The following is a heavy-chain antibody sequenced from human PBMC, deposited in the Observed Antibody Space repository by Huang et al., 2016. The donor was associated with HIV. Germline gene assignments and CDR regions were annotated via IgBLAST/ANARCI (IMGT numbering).Heavy chain of an antibody. Sequence: QVQLQESGPGLVKPSETLSLTCTVSGGPISSYYWSWIRQPPGNGLEWIGYIHYSGSTNYNPSLKSRVTTSVDTSKNQFFLKLSSVTAADTAVYYCARGGPYSRDYYYYGMDVWGQGTTVTVSS. CDR2: IHYSGST. D-gene: IGHD6-13*01. V-gene: IGHV4-59*01. J-gene: IGHJ6*02. CDR3: ARGGPYSRDYYYYGMDV. CDR1: GGPISSYY.